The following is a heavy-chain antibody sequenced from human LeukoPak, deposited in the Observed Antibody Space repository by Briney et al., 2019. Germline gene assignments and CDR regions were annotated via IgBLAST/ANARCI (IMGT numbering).Heavy chain of an antibody. V-gene: IGHV4-59*01. CDR2: IYYGGGT. Sequence: SETLSLTCTVSGASIGSYFWSWIRQPPGKGLEWIGYIYYGGGTNYNPSFESRITISVDTSKNRISLNLTSVTASDTAIYSCAREKGDFEPDNWVDSRGQGTLVTVSS. J-gene: IGHJ5*01. CDR1: GASIGSYF. D-gene: IGHD1-14*01. CDR3: AREKGDFEPDNWVDS.